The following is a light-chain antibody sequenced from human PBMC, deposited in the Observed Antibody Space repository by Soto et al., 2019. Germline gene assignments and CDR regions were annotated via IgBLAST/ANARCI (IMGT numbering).Light chain of an antibody. V-gene: IGKV1-33*01. J-gene: IGKJ5*01. CDR2: DAS. CDR3: QQYDNIPIT. Sequence: DIQMTQSPSSLSASVGDRVTITCQASQDISNYLNWYQQKPGKAPKLLIYDASNLDTGVPSRFSGSGSGTDFTFTIISLQPEDIATYYCQQYDNIPITFGQGTRM. CDR1: QDISNY.